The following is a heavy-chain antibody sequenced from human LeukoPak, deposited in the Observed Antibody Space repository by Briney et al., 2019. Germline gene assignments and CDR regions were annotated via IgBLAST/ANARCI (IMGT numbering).Heavy chain of an antibody. V-gene: IGHV3-30*02. CDR3: ANLGGVVVPAAINNGFDR. CDR1: GFTFSSYG. D-gene: IGHD2-2*01. CDR2: IRNDGSNK. J-gene: IGHJ5*02. Sequence: PGGSLRLSCAASGFTFSSYGMRWVRQAPGKGLEWVAFIRNDGSNKYYADSVKGRFTISRDNSQNTLYLQMNSLRAEDTAVYYCANLGGVVVPAAINNGFDRWGQGTLVTVSS.